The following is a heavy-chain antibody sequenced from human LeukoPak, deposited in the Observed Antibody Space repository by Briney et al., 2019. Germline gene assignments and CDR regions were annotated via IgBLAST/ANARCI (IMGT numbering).Heavy chain of an antibody. J-gene: IGHJ5*02. Sequence: SETLSLTCTVSGGSISSYYWSWIQQPPGKGLEWIGYIYTSGSTNYNPSLKSRVTISVDTSENQFSLKLTSVTAADTAVYYCARHGREQQLVNWFDPWGQGTLVTVSS. CDR3: ARHGREQQLVNWFDP. V-gene: IGHV4-4*09. CDR2: IYTSGST. D-gene: IGHD6-13*01. CDR1: GGSISSYY.